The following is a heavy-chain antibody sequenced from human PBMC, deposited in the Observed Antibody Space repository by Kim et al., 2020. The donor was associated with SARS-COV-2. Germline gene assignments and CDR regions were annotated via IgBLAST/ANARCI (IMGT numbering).Heavy chain of an antibody. CDR3: GKLPPGY. J-gene: IGHJ4*02. CDR1: GFTFGSHW. D-gene: IGHD1-1*01. V-gene: IGHV3-74*01. Sequence: GGSLRLSCAVSGFTFGSHWMYWVRQAPGKGLVWVARILIDGSLPIYADSVKGRFTISGDNTKDTLFLQMNSLRPDDTAVYYCGKLPPGYWGQGPLVTVSS. CDR2: ILIDGSLP.